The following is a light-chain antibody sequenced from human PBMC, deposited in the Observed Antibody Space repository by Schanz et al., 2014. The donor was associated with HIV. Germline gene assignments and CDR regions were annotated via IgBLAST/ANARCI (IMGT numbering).Light chain of an antibody. V-gene: IGKV1-33*01. J-gene: IGKJ3*01. Sequence: DIQMTQSPSSLSASVGDRVTITCQASQDISNYLNWYQQQPGKAPKLLIYDASNLGTGVPSRFSGSGSGTDFTFTISSLQPEDIATYYCQQYDSLLTFGPGTKVDIK. CDR2: DAS. CDR1: QDISNY. CDR3: QQYDSLLT.